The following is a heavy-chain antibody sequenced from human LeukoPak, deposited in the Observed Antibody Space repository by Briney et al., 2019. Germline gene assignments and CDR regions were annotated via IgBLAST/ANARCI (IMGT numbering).Heavy chain of an antibody. V-gene: IGHV3-48*03. CDR1: GFTFSSYE. CDR2: ISSSGSTI. J-gene: IGHJ6*04. Sequence: GGSLRLPCAASGFTFSSYEMNWVRQAPGKGLEWVSYISSSGSTIYYADSVKGRFTISRDNAKNSLYLQMNSLRAEDTAVYYCARVDYYGSGSPSGMDVWGKGTTVTVSS. CDR3: ARVDYYGSGSPSGMDV. D-gene: IGHD3-10*01.